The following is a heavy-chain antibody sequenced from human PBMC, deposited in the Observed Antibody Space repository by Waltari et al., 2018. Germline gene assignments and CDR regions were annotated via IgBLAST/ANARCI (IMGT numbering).Heavy chain of an antibody. D-gene: IGHD3-22*01. CDR2: INHSCGTE. CDR1: VRNLRTYA. CDR3: ARENVDSSGDYPQGRMGD. J-gene: IGHJ4*02. V-gene: IGHV1-69*12. Sequence: QVRPVQSRAEAIPPRPSVTFPWQASVRNLRTYATSSGPQAPGRRLEWMGEINHSCGTENNAQKMHGRVTIAADESTSSAYMERSRLGSEDTVEYYGARENVDSSGDYPQGRMGDWGQGTLVTVSS.